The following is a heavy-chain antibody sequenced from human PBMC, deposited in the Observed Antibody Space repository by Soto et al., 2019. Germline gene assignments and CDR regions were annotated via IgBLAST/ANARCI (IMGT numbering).Heavy chain of an antibody. CDR1: GYSFTSYW. D-gene: IGHD3-16*02. CDR2: IYPGDSDT. V-gene: IGHV5-51*01. CDR3: ARLWGYTPTYYYYGMDV. Sequence: PGESLKISCKGSGYSFTSYWIGWVRQMPGKGLEWMGIIYPGDSDTRYSPSFQGQVTISADKSISTAYLQWSSLKASDTAIYYCARLWGYTPTYYYYGMDVWGQGTTVTVSS. J-gene: IGHJ6*02.